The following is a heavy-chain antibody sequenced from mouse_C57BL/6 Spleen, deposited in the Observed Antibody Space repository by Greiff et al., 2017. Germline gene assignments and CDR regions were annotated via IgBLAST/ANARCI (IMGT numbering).Heavy chain of an antibody. J-gene: IGHJ3*01. Sequence: EVKLVESGAELVRPGASVKLSCTASGFNIKDDYMHWVKQRPEQGLEWIGWIDPENGDPESASKFQGKATITADTSSNTAYLQLSSLTSEDTAVYYCTIYERFAYWGQGTLVTVSA. CDR2: IDPENGDP. CDR3: TIYERFAY. CDR1: GFNIKDDY. D-gene: IGHD2-12*01. V-gene: IGHV14-4*01.